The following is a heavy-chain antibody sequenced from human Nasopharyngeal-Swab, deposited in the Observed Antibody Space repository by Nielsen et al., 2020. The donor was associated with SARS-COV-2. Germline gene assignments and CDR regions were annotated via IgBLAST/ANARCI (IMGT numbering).Heavy chain of an antibody. J-gene: IGHJ4*02. V-gene: IGHV3-23*01. CDR1: GFTFSSYA. CDR2: ISGSGGST. CDR3: AKDPRSNDYGDYFDY. D-gene: IGHD4-17*01. Sequence: GGSLRLSCAASGFTFSSYAMSWVRQAPGKGLEWVSAISGSGGSTYYADSVKGRFTISRDNSKNKLYLQMNSLRAEETAVYYCAKDPRSNDYGDYFDYWGQGTLVTVSS.